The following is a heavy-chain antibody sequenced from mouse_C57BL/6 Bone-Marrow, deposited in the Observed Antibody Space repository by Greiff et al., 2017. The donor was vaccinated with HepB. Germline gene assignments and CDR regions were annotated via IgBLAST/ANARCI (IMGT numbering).Heavy chain of an antibody. CDR1: GYTFTDYE. CDR3: TKERRGQLRPLGAMDY. CDR2: IDPETGGT. D-gene: IGHD3-2*02. V-gene: IGHV1-15*01. Sequence: VQLQQSGAELVRPGASVTLSCKASGYTFTDYEMHWVKQTPVHGLEWIGAIDPETGGTAYNQKFKGKAILTADKSSSTAYMELRSLTSEDSAVYYCTKERRGQLRPLGAMDYWGQGTSVTVSS. J-gene: IGHJ4*01.